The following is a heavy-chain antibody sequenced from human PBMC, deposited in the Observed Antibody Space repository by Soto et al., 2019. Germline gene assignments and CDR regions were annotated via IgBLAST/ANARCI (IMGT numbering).Heavy chain of an antibody. Sequence: SETLSLTCTVSGDSIGSGDYYWSWIRQPPGKGLEWIGLIYYSGSTNYNPSLKSRLTISVDTSKNQFSLKLSSVTAADTAVYYCARHFPGPRVEYQLPRPYYYYYGMDVWGQGTTVTVSS. CDR1: GDSIGSGDYY. J-gene: IGHJ6*02. CDR2: IYYSGST. V-gene: IGHV4-30-4*01. CDR3: ARHFPGPRVEYQLPRPYYYYYGMDV. D-gene: IGHD2-2*01.